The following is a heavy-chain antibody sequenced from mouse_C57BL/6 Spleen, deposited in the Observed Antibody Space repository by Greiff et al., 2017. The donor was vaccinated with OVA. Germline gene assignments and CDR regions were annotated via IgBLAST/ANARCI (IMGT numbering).Heavy chain of an antibody. D-gene: IGHD1-1*01. CDR1: GFTFSNYW. J-gene: IGHJ3*01. CDR3: TGPSRYGRSPWFAY. Sequence: EVQLVESGGGLVQPGGSMKLSCVASGFTFSNYWMNWVRQSPEKGLEWVAQIRLKSDNYATHYAESVKGRFTISRDDSKSSVYLQMNNLRAEDTGIYSYTGPSRYGRSPWFAYWGQGTLVTVSA. CDR2: IRLKSDNYAT. V-gene: IGHV6-3*01.